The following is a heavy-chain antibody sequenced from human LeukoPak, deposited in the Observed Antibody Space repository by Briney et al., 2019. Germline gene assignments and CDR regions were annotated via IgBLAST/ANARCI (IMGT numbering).Heavy chain of an antibody. CDR3: ARETYCSGGSCYSEGAFDI. CDR2: IYYSGST. J-gene: IGHJ3*02. CDR1: GGSISSYY. Sequence: SKTLSLTCTVSGGSISSYYWSWIRQPPGKGLEWIGYIYYSGSTNYNPSLKSRVTILVDTSKNQFSLKPSSVTAADTAVYYCARETYCSGGSCYSEGAFDIWGQGTMVTVSS. V-gene: IGHV4-59*01. D-gene: IGHD2-15*01.